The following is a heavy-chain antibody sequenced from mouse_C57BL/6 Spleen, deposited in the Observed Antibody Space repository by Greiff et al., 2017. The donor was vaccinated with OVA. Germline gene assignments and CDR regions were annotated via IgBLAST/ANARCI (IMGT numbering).Heavy chain of an antibody. Sequence: QVQLQQSGPELVKPGASVKLSCTSSFYSFILSFLHLLKHRPGKGLYWIGRIYPGDGDTNYNGKFKGKATLTADKSSSTAYMQLSSLTSEDSAVYFCAGFYFDYWGQGTTLTVSS. CDR1: FYSFILSF. CDR3: AGFYFDY. V-gene: IGHV1-82*01. CDR2: IYPGDGDT. J-gene: IGHJ2*01.